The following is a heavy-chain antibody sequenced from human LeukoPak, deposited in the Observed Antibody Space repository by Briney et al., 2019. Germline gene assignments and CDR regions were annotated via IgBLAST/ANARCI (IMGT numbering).Heavy chain of an antibody. Sequence: SETLSLTCTVSGGSISSYYWSWIRQPPGKGLEWIGYIYTSGSTNYNPSLKSRVTISVDTSKNQFSLKLSSVTAADTAVYYCARANSGYEYYFDYWDQGTLVTVSS. V-gene: IGHV4-4*09. CDR2: IYTSGST. CDR1: GGSISSYY. J-gene: IGHJ4*02. CDR3: ARANSGYEYYFDY. D-gene: IGHD5-12*01.